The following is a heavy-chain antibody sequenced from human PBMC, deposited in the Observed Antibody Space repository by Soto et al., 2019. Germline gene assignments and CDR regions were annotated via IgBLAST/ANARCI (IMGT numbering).Heavy chain of an antibody. Sequence: QVQLVQSGADVKKPGASVMLSCKASGYTFTSYYMHWVRQAPGQGLEWMGITNPDGGSTRYAQKFQGRVTMTRDTATSTFSMELSSLRSEDTAVYYCAKAPRGGVIITTYSAHIDYWGQGTLVTVSS. CDR3: AKAPRGGVIITTYSAHIDY. CDR1: GYTFTSYY. D-gene: IGHD3-3*01. CDR2: TNPDGGST. V-gene: IGHV1-46*01. J-gene: IGHJ4*02.